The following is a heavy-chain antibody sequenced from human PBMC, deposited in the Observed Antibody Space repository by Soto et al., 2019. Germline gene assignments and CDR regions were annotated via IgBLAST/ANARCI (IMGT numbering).Heavy chain of an antibody. CDR3: VRSGFDCGGDCVHNWFDP. CDR1: GFTFSSYA. Sequence: QVQLVESGGGVVQPGRSLRLSCAASGFTFSSYAMHWVRQAPGKGLEWVAVISYDGSNKYYADSVKGRFTISRDNSKNTLYLQMNSLRAEDTAVYYCVRSGFDCGGDCVHNWFDPWGQGTLVTVSS. CDR2: ISYDGSNK. J-gene: IGHJ5*02. D-gene: IGHD2-21*02. V-gene: IGHV3-30-3*01.